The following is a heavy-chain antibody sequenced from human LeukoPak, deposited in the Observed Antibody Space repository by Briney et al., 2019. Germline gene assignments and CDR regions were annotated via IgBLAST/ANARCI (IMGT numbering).Heavy chain of an antibody. Sequence: SETLSLTCTVSGGSISSSSYYWGWIRQPPGKGLEWIGSIYYSGSTYYNPSLKSRVTISVDTSKNQFSLKLSSVTAADTAVYYCARDGERGELSLYMDYWGQGTLVTVSS. CDR1: GGSISSSSYY. CDR3: ARDGERGELSLYMDY. D-gene: IGHD3-16*02. CDR2: IYYSGST. V-gene: IGHV4-39*07. J-gene: IGHJ4*02.